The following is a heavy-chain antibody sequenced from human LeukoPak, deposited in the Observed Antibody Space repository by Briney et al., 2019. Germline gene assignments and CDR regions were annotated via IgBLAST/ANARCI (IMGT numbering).Heavy chain of an antibody. J-gene: IGHJ6*03. Sequence: ASVRVSCKASGYTFTSSEIHWVRQAPGQGLEWMGWLNPNSGNTGYAQKFQGRVTFTRGSSTSTAYMEVTRLRSEDTAVYYCARGYCSSTSCYDYMDVWGKGTTVTVSS. CDR2: LNPNSGNT. V-gene: IGHV1-8*03. D-gene: IGHD2-2*01. CDR1: GYTFTSSE. CDR3: ARGYCSSTSCYDYMDV.